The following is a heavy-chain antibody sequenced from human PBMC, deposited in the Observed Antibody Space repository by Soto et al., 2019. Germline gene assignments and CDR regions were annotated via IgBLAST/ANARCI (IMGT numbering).Heavy chain of an antibody. Sequence: QVQLVQSGAEVKKPGSSVKVSCKASGGTFSSYAISWVRQAPGQGLEGMGGIIPIFGTANYAQKFQGRATITADESTSTAYMELSSLRSEDTAVYYCAREYYDSSGFYAFDIWGQGTMVTVSS. D-gene: IGHD3-22*01. J-gene: IGHJ3*02. V-gene: IGHV1-69*01. CDR1: GGTFSSYA. CDR3: AREYYDSSGFYAFDI. CDR2: IIPIFGTA.